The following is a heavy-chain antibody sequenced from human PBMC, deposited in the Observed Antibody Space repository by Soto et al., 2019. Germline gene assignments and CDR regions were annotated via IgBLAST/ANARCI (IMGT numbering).Heavy chain of an antibody. V-gene: IGHV4-59*01. CDR2: VYYTGST. Sequence: SETLSLTCTASGDSISTFYWGWMRQSPGKELEWIGYVYYTGSTNYNPSLKSRVTISVDRSKNQFSLKLTSANAADTAVYYCARGRTVRNYADDSSDYFYFFDYWGQGTQVTVSS. CDR1: GDSISTFY. CDR3: ARGRTVRNYADDSSDYFYFFDY. D-gene: IGHD3-22*01. J-gene: IGHJ4*02.